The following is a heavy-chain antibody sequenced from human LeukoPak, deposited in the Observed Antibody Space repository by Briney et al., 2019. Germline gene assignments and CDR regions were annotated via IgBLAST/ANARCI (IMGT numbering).Heavy chain of an antibody. V-gene: IGHV3-11*04. J-gene: IGHJ4*02. D-gene: IGHD4-23*01. CDR2: ISSSSSTI. CDR1: GYSINSGYY. CDR3: ARDLYGGTGTDMQDY. Sequence: LSLTCAVSGYSINSGYYWGWIRQPPGQGLEWASYISSSSSTIYYADSVKGRFTISRDNAKNSLYLQMNSLRAEDTAVYYCARDLYGGTGTDMQDYWGQGTLVTVSS.